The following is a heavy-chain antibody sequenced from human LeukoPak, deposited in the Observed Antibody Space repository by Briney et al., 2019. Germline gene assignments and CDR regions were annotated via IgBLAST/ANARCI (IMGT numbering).Heavy chain of an antibody. CDR1: GFTFSSYA. CDR3: AKDDDSSGYYYRTFDY. D-gene: IGHD3-22*01. Sequence: GGSLRLSXAASGFTFSSYAMSWVRQAPGKGLEWVSAISGSGGSTYYADSVKGRFTISRDNSKNTLYLQMNSLRAEDTAVYYCAKDDDSSGYYYRTFDYWGQGTLVTVSS. J-gene: IGHJ4*02. V-gene: IGHV3-23*01. CDR2: ISGSGGST.